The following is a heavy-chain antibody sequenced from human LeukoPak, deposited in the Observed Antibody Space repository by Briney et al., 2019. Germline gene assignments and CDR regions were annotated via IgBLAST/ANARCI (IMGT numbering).Heavy chain of an antibody. V-gene: IGHV5-51*01. Sequence: GEALKISCKGSGYSFTSYWIGLVRQMPGKGLEWMGIIYPGDSDTRYNPSFQGQVTISADKSISTAYLQWSSLKASDTAMYYCARLVVAATEYYFDYWGQGTLVTVSS. CDR2: IYPGDSDT. D-gene: IGHD2-15*01. CDR1: GYSFTSYW. CDR3: ARLVVAATEYYFDY. J-gene: IGHJ4*02.